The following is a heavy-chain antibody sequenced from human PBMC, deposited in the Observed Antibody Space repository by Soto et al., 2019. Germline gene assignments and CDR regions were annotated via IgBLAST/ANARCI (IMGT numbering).Heavy chain of an antibody. Sequence: GGSLRLSCGASGFSFSSYAMSWVRQAPGKGLEWVSGISGSGGSTYYAESVKGRFTISRDNSKNTVYVQMNSLRGEDTAVYYCAKGRQYSDSFDAFNIWGQGTMVTVSS. V-gene: IGHV3-23*01. CDR3: AKGRQYSDSFDAFNI. CDR1: GFSFSSYA. J-gene: IGHJ3*02. CDR2: ISGSGGST. D-gene: IGHD6-6*01.